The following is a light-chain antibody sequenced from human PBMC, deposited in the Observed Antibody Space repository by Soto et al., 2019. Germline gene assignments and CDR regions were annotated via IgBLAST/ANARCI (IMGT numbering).Light chain of an antibody. CDR2: GAS. Sequence: DLPMTQSPSSVSASVGDRVTISFRGGHDVCSWIAWYQQKPGKAPNLLIYGASTFQSGVPSRFSGSGSGTDFTLTISSLQPEDFATYYCQQANGDPWTFGQGTKVEIK. V-gene: IGKV1-12*02. CDR1: HDVCSW. J-gene: IGKJ1*01. CDR3: QQANGDPWT.